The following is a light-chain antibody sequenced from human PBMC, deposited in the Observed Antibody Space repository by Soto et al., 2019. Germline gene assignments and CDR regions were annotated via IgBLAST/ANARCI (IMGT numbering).Light chain of an antibody. Sequence: DIQVTQSPSTLSGSVGDRVTITCRASQTISSWLAWYQQKPGKAPKLLIYKASTLKSGVPSRFSGSGSGTDFTLTISSLQPDDFATYYCQHYNSYSEAFGQGSMVDIK. J-gene: IGKJ1*01. CDR3: QHYNSYSEA. V-gene: IGKV1-5*03. CDR2: KAS. CDR1: QTISSW.